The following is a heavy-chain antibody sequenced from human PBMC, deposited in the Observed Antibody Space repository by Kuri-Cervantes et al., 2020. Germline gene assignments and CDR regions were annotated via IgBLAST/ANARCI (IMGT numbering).Heavy chain of an antibody. CDR3: ARHSSRWGMDV. CDR1: GFTFSNYN. D-gene: IGHD6-13*01. J-gene: IGHJ6*02. V-gene: IGHV3-33*08. CDR2: IWYDGSNK. Sequence: GESLKISCAASGFTFSNYNMNWVRQAPGKGLEWVAVIWYDGSNKYYADSVKGRFTISRDNSKNTLYLQMNSLRAEDTAVYYCARHSSRWGMDVWGQGTTVTVSS.